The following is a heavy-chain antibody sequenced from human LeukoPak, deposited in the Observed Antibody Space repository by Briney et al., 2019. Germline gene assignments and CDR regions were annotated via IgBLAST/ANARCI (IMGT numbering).Heavy chain of an antibody. CDR3: AKPMVRGVINFDY. CDR2: ISYDGSNK. J-gene: IGHJ4*02. Sequence: GRSLRLSCAASGFTFSSYGMHWVRQAPGKGLEWVAVISYDGSNKYYADSVKGRFTISRDNSKNTLYLQMNSLRAEDTAVYYCAKPMVRGVINFDYWGQGTLVTVFS. CDR1: GFTFSSYG. V-gene: IGHV3-30*18. D-gene: IGHD3-10*01.